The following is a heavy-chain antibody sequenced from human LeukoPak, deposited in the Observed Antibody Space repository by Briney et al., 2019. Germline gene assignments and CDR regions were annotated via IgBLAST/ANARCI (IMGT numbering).Heavy chain of an antibody. J-gene: IGHJ4*02. V-gene: IGHV4-4*02. CDR1: AFTLSINY. Sequence: GSLRLSCAGSAFTLSINYMSWVRQPPGKGLEWIGEIYHSGSTNYNPSLKSRVTISVDKSKNQFSLKLSSVTAADTAVYYCAREGWRELADYWGQGTLVTVSS. D-gene: IGHD1-26*01. CDR2: IYHSGST. CDR3: AREGWRELADY.